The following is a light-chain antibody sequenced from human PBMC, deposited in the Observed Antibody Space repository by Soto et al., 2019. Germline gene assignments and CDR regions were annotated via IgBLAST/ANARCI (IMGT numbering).Light chain of an antibody. V-gene: IGKV3-11*01. Sequence: EIVLTQSPATLSLSPGERAILSCRASQSVGTYLAWYQQKPGQAPRLLIYDASNRATGIPARFGGSGSGTDFTLTINSLGPEDFAVYYCQQRGNWPGTFGPGTKVDIK. CDR3: QQRGNWPGT. J-gene: IGKJ3*01. CDR2: DAS. CDR1: QSVGTY.